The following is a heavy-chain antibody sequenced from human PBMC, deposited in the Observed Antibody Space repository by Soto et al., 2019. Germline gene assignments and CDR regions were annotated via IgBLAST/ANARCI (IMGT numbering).Heavy chain of an antibody. CDR2: ISSTTNYI. V-gene: IGHV3-21*06. Sequence: GGSLRLSWAASGFTFTRDSMNWVRQAPGKGLEWVSSISSTTNYIYYGDSMKGRFTISRDNAKNSLYLEMNSLRAEDTAVYYCARESEDLTSNFDYWGQGTLVTVS. CDR3: ARESEDLTSNFDY. CDR1: GFTFTRDS. J-gene: IGHJ4*02.